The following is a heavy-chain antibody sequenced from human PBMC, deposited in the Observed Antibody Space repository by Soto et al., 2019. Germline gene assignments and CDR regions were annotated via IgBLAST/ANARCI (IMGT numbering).Heavy chain of an antibody. D-gene: IGHD6-13*01. CDR1: GFTFSSYE. Sequence: LRLSCAASGFTFSSYEMNWVRQAPGKGLEWVSYISSSGSTIYYADSVKGRFTISRDNAKNSLYLQMNSLRAEDTAVYYCASLAAAGYPSSLYYGMDVWGQGTTVTVSS. J-gene: IGHJ6*02. CDR2: ISSSGSTI. V-gene: IGHV3-48*03. CDR3: ASLAAAGYPSSLYYGMDV.